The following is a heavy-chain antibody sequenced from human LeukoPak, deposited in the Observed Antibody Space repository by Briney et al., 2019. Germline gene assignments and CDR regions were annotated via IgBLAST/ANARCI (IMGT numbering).Heavy chain of an antibody. D-gene: IGHD5-12*01. CDR3: ARDSGYALAYGMDV. J-gene: IGHJ6*02. V-gene: IGHV4-59*08. CDR2: IYYSGST. CDR1: GGSISSYY. Sequence: SETLSLTCTVSGGSISSYYWSWIRQPPGKGLEWSGYIYYSGSTNYNPSLKSRVTISVDTSKNQFSLKLSSVTAADTAVYYCARDSGYALAYGMDVWGQGTTVTVSS.